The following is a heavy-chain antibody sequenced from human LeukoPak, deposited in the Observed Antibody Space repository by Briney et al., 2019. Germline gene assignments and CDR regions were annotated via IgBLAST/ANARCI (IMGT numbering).Heavy chain of an antibody. Sequence: GGSLRLSCAASGFTFANAWMSWVRQAPGKGLEWVGRIKSRTDGGTTDYAAPVKGRFTISRDDSEDTLYLQMNSLKTEDTAVYYCTTPTSIAVAATQPFDYWGQGTLVTVSS. CDR1: GFTFANAW. J-gene: IGHJ4*02. CDR3: TTPTSIAVAATQPFDY. CDR2: IKSRTDGGTT. V-gene: IGHV3-15*01. D-gene: IGHD6-19*01.